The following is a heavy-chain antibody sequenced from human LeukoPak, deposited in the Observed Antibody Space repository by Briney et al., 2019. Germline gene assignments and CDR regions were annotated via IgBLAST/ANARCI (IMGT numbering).Heavy chain of an antibody. CDR1: GFTFDDYG. Sequence: PGGSLRLSCAASGFTFDDYGMSWVRQAPGKGLEWVSGINWNGGSTGYADSVKGRFTISRDNSKNTLYLQMNSLRAEDTAVYYCAKMRVGYCSSTSCFLFDYWGQGTLVTVSS. D-gene: IGHD2-2*01. CDR2: INWNGGST. J-gene: IGHJ4*02. CDR3: AKMRVGYCSSTSCFLFDY. V-gene: IGHV3-20*04.